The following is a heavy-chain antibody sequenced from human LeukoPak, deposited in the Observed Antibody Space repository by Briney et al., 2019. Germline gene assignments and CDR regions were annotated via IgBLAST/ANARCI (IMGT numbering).Heavy chain of an antibody. CDR3: ARHRWLLPELPDYFDY. CDR1: GGSISSYY. Sequence: SETLSLTCTVSGGSISSYYWSWIRQPPGKGLEWIGYIYYSGSTNYNPSLKSRVTISVDTSKNQFSLKLSSVTAADTAVYCCARHRWLLPELPDYFDYWGQGTLVTVSS. J-gene: IGHJ4*02. D-gene: IGHD2-15*01. V-gene: IGHV4-59*08. CDR2: IYYSGST.